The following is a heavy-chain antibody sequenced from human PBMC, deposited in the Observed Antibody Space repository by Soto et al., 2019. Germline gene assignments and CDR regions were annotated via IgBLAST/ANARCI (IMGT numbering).Heavy chain of an antibody. CDR1: GFTFSDYY. CDR3: ARGELNWYYNL. D-gene: IGHD1-1*01. J-gene: IGHJ2*01. CDR2: ISSSDNTI. V-gene: IGHV3-11*01. Sequence: QVQLVESGGGLVKPGGSLRLSCAASGFTFSDYYMSWIRQSPGKGLEWVSDISSSDNTIYYADSVKGRFTISRDNAKNSLYPQMNSLRAEDTAVYYCARGELNWYYNLWGRGILVTVSS.